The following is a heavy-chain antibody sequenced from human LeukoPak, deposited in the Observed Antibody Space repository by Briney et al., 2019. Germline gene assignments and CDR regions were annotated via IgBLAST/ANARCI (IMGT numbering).Heavy chain of an antibody. CDR2: IYYSGST. Sequence: SETLSLTCTVSGGSISSYYWSWIRQPPGKGLEWIGYIYYSGSTNYNPSLKSRVTISVDTSKNQFSLKLSSVTAADTAVYYCARGDYYYGSGSYYPFDYWGQGTLVTVSS. CDR1: GGSISSYY. V-gene: IGHV4-59*01. D-gene: IGHD3-10*01. J-gene: IGHJ4*02. CDR3: ARGDYYYGSGSYYPFDY.